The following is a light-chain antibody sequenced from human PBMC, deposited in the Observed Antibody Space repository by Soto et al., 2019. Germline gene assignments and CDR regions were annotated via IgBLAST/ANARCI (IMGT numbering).Light chain of an antibody. V-gene: IGKV3-11*01. J-gene: IGKJ1*01. CDR1: QSIGNS. CDR3: QQRTNWPPWT. Sequence: EIVLTQSPATLSLFPGERATLSCRASQSIGNSLAWYQHRPGQAPRLLIYDASNRATGIPARFSGSGSGTVFTPTIGSLEPEDFAFYYCQQRTNWPPWTFGQGTKVEVK. CDR2: DAS.